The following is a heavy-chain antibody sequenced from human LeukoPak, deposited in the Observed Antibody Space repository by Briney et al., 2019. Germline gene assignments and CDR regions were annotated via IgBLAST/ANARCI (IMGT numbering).Heavy chain of an antibody. J-gene: IGHJ6*03. D-gene: IGHD2-21*01. CDR2: MNLNSGNT. Sequence: GPSAKLSRKVSGYTFTSYDINGVPQATGQGREGGGWMNLNSGNTGYAKKYQGRVTMTRNTSISAAYMELSSLRSEDTAVYYCARTLFPSGNYYYYYMDVWGKGTTVTVSS. V-gene: IGHV1-8*01. CDR1: GYTFTSYD. CDR3: ARTLFPSGNYYYYYMDV.